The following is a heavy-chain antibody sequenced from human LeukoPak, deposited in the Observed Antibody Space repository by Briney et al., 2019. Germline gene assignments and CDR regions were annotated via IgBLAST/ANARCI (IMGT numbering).Heavy chain of an antibody. V-gene: IGHV4-59*08. D-gene: IGHD3-22*01. CDR3: ARCYYDSSGYYLYYYYYMDV. Sequence: PSETLSLTCTVSGGSISSYYWSWIRQPPGKGLEWIGYIYYSGSTNYNPSLKSRVTISVDTSKNQFSLKLSSVTAADTAVYYCARCYYDSSGYYLYYYYYMDVWGKGTTVTISS. J-gene: IGHJ6*03. CDR2: IYYSGST. CDR1: GGSISSYY.